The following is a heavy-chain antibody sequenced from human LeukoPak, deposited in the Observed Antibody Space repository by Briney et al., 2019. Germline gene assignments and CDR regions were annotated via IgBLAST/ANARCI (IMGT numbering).Heavy chain of an antibody. CDR1: GGSISSYY. CDR3: AKARYGDHHDY. CDR2: IYYSGST. V-gene: IGHV4-59*01. Sequence: SETLSLTCTVSGGSISSYYWSWMRQPPGKGLEWIGYIYYSGSTNYNPSLKSRVTISVDTSKNQFSLKLSSVTAADTAVYYCAKARYGDHHDYWGQGTLVTVSS. D-gene: IGHD4-17*01. J-gene: IGHJ4*02.